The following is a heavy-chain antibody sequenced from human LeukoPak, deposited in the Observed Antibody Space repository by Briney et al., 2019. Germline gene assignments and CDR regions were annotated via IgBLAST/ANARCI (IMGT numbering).Heavy chain of an antibody. J-gene: IGHJ4*02. CDR1: GFPFSRYS. CDR2: ISSSSSNK. Sequence: GGSLRLSCAASGFPFSRYSMNWVRQAPGEGPEWVSSISSSSSNKDYVDSVKGRFTVSRDNAKNSLYLQMDSLRVEDTAVYYCAKAAAGIYFDYWGQGTLVTVSS. CDR3: AKAAAGIYFDY. D-gene: IGHD6-13*01. V-gene: IGHV3-21*01.